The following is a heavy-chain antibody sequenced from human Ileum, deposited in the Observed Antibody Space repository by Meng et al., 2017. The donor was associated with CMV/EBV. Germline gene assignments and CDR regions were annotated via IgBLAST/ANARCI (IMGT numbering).Heavy chain of an antibody. D-gene: IGHD3-3*01. J-gene: IGHJ5*02. Sequence: GESLKISCAASEFTFSSYSMNWVRQAPGKGLEWVSSISSSSSYIYYADSVKGRFTISRDNAKNSLYLQMNSLRAEDTAVYYCAGFLEWLTTALGQGTLVTVSS. CDR3: AGFLEWLTTA. CDR2: ISSSSSYI. V-gene: IGHV3-21*01. CDR1: EFTFSSYS.